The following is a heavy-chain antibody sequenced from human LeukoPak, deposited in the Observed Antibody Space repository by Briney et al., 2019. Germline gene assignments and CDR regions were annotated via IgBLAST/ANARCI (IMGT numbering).Heavy chain of an antibody. CDR3: ARDYDSSGYSIGY. Sequence: GGSLRLSCAASGFTFSSYWMSWVRQAPGKGLEWVANIKQDGSEKYYVDSVKGRFTISRDNAKNSLYLQMNSLRAEDTAVYYCARDYDSSGYSIGYWGQGTLVTVSS. CDR1: GFTFSSYW. J-gene: IGHJ4*02. V-gene: IGHV3-7*01. D-gene: IGHD3-22*01. CDR2: IKQDGSEK.